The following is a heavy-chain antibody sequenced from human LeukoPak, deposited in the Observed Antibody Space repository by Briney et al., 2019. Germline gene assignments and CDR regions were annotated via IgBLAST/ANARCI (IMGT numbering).Heavy chain of an antibody. Sequence: SQTLSLTCTVSGGSISSESYYWSWIRQPAGKGLEWIGRIDSSGSTNHNPPLKSRVTISVDTSKNQFSLKLSSVTAADTAVYYCARGGRSSGSFPYFDYWGQGILVTVSS. J-gene: IGHJ4*02. CDR3: ARGGRSSGSFPYFDY. CDR2: IDSSGST. D-gene: IGHD1-26*01. CDR1: GGSISSESYY. V-gene: IGHV4-61*02.